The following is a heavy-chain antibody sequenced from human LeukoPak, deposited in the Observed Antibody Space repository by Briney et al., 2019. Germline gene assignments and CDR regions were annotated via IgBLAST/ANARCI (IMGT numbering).Heavy chain of an antibody. CDR3: ARDGGSYYSVFDI. D-gene: IGHD1-26*01. CDR1: GYSISSGYY. CDR2: IYHSGST. J-gene: IGHJ3*02. Sequence: SETLSLTCTVSGYSISSGYYWGWIRQPPGKGLEWIGSIYHSGSTYYNPSLKSRVTISVDTSKNQFSLKLSPVTAADTAVYYCARDGGSYYSVFDIWGQGTMVTVSS. V-gene: IGHV4-38-2*02.